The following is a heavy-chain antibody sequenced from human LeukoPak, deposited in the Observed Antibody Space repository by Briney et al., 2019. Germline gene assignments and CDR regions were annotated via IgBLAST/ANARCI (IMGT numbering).Heavy chain of an antibody. CDR2: IYYSGSA. CDR3: ARLSNSMVYYYMDV. J-gene: IGHJ6*03. CDR1: GGSISSSNYY. D-gene: IGHD2/OR15-2a*01. V-gene: IGHV4-39*01. Sequence: PSETLSLTCTVSGGSISSSNYYWGWIRQPPGKGLEWIGSIYYSGSAYYNPSLKSRVTISVDTSKNQFSLKLSSVTAADTAVYYCARLSNSMVYYYMDVWGKGTTVTVSS.